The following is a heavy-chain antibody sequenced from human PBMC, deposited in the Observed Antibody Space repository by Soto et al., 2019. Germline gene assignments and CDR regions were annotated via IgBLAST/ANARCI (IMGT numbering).Heavy chain of an antibody. CDR1: GGTLSSYS. J-gene: IGHJ3*02. D-gene: IGHD2-15*01. Sequence: GGPVKVSRKGSGGTLSSYSIRWVRQAPGQGVEWMGGIIPIFGTENYAQKFQGRVTITADESTSTAYMELSSLRSEDTAVYYCARDLEVVVVAASFGAFDIWGQGTMVTVSS. V-gene: IGHV1-69*01. CDR3: ARDLEVVVVAASFGAFDI. CDR2: IIPIFGTE.